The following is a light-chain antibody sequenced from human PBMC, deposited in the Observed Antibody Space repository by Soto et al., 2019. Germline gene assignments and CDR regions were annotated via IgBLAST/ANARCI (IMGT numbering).Light chain of an antibody. CDR2: GNS. CDR1: SSNIGAGYD. V-gene: IGLV1-40*01. J-gene: IGLJ1*01. CDR3: QSYDSSLSGPF. Sequence: QAVVTQPPSVSGAPGQRVTISCTGSSSNIGAGYDVHWYQQLPGTAPKLLIYGNSNRPSGVPDRFSGSKSGTSASLAITGLQAEDEADYYCQSYDSSLSGPFFGTGTKLTVL.